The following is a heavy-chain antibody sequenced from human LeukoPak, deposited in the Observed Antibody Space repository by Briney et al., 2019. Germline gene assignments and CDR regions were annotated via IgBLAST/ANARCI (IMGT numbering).Heavy chain of an antibody. D-gene: IGHD3-16*01. CDR1: GFTISDYW. V-gene: IGHV3-7*01. Sequence: GGSLRLSCAASGFTISDYWMTWVRQAPGKGLEWVANIKQDGSEKTYVDSVKGRFTISRDNAKNSIFLQMNSLRVEDMAMYYCVGDGGTDWYDPWGQGTLVSVSS. CDR2: IKQDGSEK. J-gene: IGHJ5*02. CDR3: VGDGGTDWYDP.